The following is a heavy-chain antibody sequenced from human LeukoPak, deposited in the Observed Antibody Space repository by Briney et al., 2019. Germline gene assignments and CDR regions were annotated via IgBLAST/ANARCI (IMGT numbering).Heavy chain of an antibody. CDR2: ITYRGGST. CDR1: GFTSSSYD. D-gene: IGHD2-15*01. V-gene: IGHV3-23*01. CDR3: ATARLGYRSGASCQDY. J-gene: IGHJ4*02. Sequence: PGGALRLSCAASGFTSSSYDMSWVRPAPPKGVEWVSIITYRGGSTYYAHSVKGRFTISRDNSKKMLYLQMNSLRAEDTAAYYCATARLGYRSGASCQDYWGQGTLVTVSS.